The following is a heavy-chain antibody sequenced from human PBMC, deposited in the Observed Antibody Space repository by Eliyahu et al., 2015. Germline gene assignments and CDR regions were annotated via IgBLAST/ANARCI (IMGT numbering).Heavy chain of an antibody. V-gene: IGHV1-69*01. Sequence: EVKKPGSSVKVSCKTSGGTFSSYSIDWVRQAPGQGLEWMGGIIPIFGTANYAQSFQGRITITADESTSTAYMDLRSLRSEDTAVYYCARGPETKSAYYYNYWGQGTLVTVSS. J-gene: IGHJ4*02. CDR1: GGTFSSYS. CDR3: ARGPETKSAYYYNY. CDR2: IIPIFGTA. D-gene: IGHD3-22*01.